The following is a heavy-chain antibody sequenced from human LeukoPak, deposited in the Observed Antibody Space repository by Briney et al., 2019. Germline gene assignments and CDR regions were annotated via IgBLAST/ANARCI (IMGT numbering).Heavy chain of an antibody. J-gene: IGHJ4*02. CDR3: ARGGQGTVDY. D-gene: IGHD3-10*01. V-gene: IGHV3-74*01. Sequence: GGSLRLSRAASGFTFSSHWIHWVRQAPGKGLGWVSFTTNDGGVTIYADSVKGRFTISRDDAKNTLYLQMNSLRAEDTAMYYCARGGQGTVDYWGPGTLVTVSS. CDR2: TTNDGGVT. CDR1: GFTFSSHW.